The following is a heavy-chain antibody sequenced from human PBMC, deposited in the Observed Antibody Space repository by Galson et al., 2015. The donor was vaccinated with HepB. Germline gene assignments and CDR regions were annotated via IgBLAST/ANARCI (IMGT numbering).Heavy chain of an antibody. CDR1: GFTFSSYS. CDR2: ISSSSSYI. Sequence: SLRLSCAASGFTFSSYSMNWVRQAPGKGLEWVSSISSSSSYIYYADLVKGRFTVSRDNAKNSLYLQMNSLRAEDTAVYYCARAYCSGGSCYSFGMDVWGQGTTVTVSS. J-gene: IGHJ6*02. V-gene: IGHV3-21*01. CDR3: ARAYCSGGSCYSFGMDV. D-gene: IGHD2-15*01.